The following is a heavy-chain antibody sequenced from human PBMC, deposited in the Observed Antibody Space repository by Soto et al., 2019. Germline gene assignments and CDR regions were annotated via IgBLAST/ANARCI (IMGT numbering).Heavy chain of an antibody. J-gene: IGHJ6*03. CDR1: GGSFSGYY. CDR3: ARGISVTTTYYYYMDV. D-gene: IGHD4-17*01. V-gene: IGHV4-34*01. Sequence: SETLSLTCAVYGGSFSGYYWSWIRQPPGKGLEWIGEINHSGSTNYNPSLKSRVTISVDTSKNQFSLKLSSVTAADTAVYYCARGISVTTTYYYYMDVWGKGTTVTVSS. CDR2: INHSGST.